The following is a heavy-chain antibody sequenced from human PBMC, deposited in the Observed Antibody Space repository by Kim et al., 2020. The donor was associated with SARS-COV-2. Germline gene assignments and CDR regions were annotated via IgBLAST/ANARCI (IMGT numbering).Heavy chain of an antibody. CDR1: GGSVSSSAYY. D-gene: IGHD1-26*01. Sequence: SETLSLTCTVSGGSVSSSAYYWGWIRQPPGKGLEWIGNIYYSGSTYYNPSLKSRVTISVDTSKNQFSLKLNSVTATDTAVYYCANSGTYRPRFDYWGQGT. V-gene: IGHV4-39*01. CDR3: ANSGTYRPRFDY. CDR2: IYYSGST. J-gene: IGHJ4*02.